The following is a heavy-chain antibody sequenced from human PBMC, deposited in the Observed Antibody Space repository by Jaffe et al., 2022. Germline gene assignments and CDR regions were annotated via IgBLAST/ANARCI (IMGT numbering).Heavy chain of an antibody. CDR3: AKIPYFDILTGYYSYFDN. Sequence: EVLLLESGGGLVQPGGSLRLSCAASGFTFSNYAMSWVRQAPGRGLEWVSAISGSGDSTYSADSVKGRFTISRDNSKNTLYLQMNSLRAADTAVYYCAKIPYFDILTGYYSYFDNWGQGTLVTVSS. CDR2: ISGSGDST. CDR1: GFTFSNYA. J-gene: IGHJ4*02. D-gene: IGHD3-9*01. V-gene: IGHV3-23*01.